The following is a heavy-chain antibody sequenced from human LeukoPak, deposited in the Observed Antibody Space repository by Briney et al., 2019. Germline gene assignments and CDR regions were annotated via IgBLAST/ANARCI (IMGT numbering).Heavy chain of an antibody. CDR2: ISSSGTSK. V-gene: IGHV3-23*01. CDR1: GFPFGSHA. J-gene: IGHJ3*02. D-gene: IGHD6-13*01. CDR3: AKLRGIAAHLGAFDI. Sequence: PGGSLRLSCAASGFPFGSHAVKWVRQAPGKGLEWVSVISSSGTSKYYIDSVEDRFTISRDNSNNTLYLQMFNLRADDTAVYYCAKLRGIAAHLGAFDIWGQGTMVTVSS.